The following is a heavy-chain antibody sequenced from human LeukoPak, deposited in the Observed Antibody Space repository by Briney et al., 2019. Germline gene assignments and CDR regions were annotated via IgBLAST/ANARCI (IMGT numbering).Heavy chain of an antibody. CDR1: GFTFSDYY. V-gene: IGHV3-11*04. J-gene: IGHJ3*02. Sequence: GGSLRLSCAASGFTFSDYYMTWIRQAPGKGLEWVSYITSTATTYYADSVKGRFTISRDNAKTSLYLQMNSLRAEDTAVYYCATTEEEYYYDSSGWALFDIWGQGTMVTVSS. CDR3: ATTEEEYYYDSSGWALFDI. D-gene: IGHD3-22*01. CDR2: ITSTATT.